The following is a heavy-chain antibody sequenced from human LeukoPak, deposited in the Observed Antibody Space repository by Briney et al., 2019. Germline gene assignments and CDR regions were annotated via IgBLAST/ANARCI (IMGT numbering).Heavy chain of an antibody. CDR1: GYTFTSYG. Sequence: SASVHVSRKSSGYTFTSYGISWVRQPPARGLEWMGWHRAYNGNTKYAQKLQGRVTITTHTYARTVYKALRSLRADDTAAYYCARDPGYSSGWPDYWGQGTLVTVSS. CDR2: HRAYNGNT. D-gene: IGHD6-19*01. J-gene: IGHJ4*02. V-gene: IGHV1-18*01. CDR3: ARDPGYSSGWPDY.